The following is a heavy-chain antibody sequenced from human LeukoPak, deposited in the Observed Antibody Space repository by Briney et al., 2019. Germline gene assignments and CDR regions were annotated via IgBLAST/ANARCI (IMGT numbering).Heavy chain of an antibody. CDR2: ISSGGRTI. CDR1: GFTFSDSH. J-gene: IGHJ3*02. V-gene: IGHV3-11*04. D-gene: IGHD2-15*01. Sequence: GGSLRLSCAVSGFTFSDSHMTWIRQAPGKGLEWVSYISSGGRTIYYADSVKGRFTMSRDNAKNSLYLQMNSLRAEDTAVYYCARPVVAATTPDTFDIWGQGTMVTVSS. CDR3: ARPVVAATTPDTFDI.